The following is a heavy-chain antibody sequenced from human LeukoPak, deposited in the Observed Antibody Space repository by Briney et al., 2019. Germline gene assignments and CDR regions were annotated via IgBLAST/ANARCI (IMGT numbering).Heavy chain of an antibody. D-gene: IGHD4-17*01. CDR1: GGSISSSNW. V-gene: IGHV4-4*02. J-gene: IGHJ4*02. CDR2: IYHSGST. Sequence: PSETLSLTCAVSGGSISSSNWWSWVRQPPGKGLEWIGEIYHSGSTNYNPSLKRRVTISVDKSKNQFSLKLSSVTAADTAVYYCGRESPPDQNNGDYVYFDYWGQGTLVTVSP. CDR3: GRESPPDQNNGDYVYFDY.